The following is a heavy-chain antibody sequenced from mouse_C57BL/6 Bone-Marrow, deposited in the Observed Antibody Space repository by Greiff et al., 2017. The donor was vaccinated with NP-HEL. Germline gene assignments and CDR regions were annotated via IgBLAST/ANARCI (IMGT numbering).Heavy chain of an antibody. Sequence: EVMLVESGGGLVKPGGSLKLSCAASGFTFSDYGMHWVRQAPEKGLEWVAYISSGSSTIYYADTVKGRVTISRDNAKNTLFLQMTSLRSEDTAMYYCARPITTVVGPGYWGQGTTLTVSS. V-gene: IGHV5-17*01. J-gene: IGHJ2*01. D-gene: IGHD1-1*01. CDR1: GFTFSDYG. CDR2: ISSGSSTI. CDR3: ARPITTVVGPGY.